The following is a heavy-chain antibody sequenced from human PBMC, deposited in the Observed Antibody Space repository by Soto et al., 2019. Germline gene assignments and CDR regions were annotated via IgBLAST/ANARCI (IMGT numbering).Heavy chain of an antibody. V-gene: IGHV3-23*01. Sequence: GGSLRLSCAASGFTFSSYAMSWVRQAPGKGLEWVSAISGSGGSTYYADSVKGRFTISRDNSKNTLYLQMNSLRAEDTAVYHCAKAPSSHPGGARPDYWGQGTLVTVSS. CDR1: GFTFSSYA. D-gene: IGHD1-26*01. CDR2: ISGSGGST. J-gene: IGHJ4*02. CDR3: AKAPSSHPGGARPDY.